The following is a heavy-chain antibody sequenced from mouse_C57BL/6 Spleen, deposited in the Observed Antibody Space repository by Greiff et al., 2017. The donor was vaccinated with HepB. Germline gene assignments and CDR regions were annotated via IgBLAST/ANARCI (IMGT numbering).Heavy chain of an antibody. CDR2: IYPGSGST. J-gene: IGHJ1*03. Sequence: QVQLQQPGAELVKPGASVKMSCKASGYTFTSYWITWVKQRPGQGLEWIGDIYPGSGSTNYNEKFKSKATLTVDTSSSTAYMQLSSLTSEDSAVYYCARAPVVATGDWYFDVWGTGTTVTVSS. V-gene: IGHV1-55*01. CDR1: GYTFTSYW. CDR3: ARAPVVATGDWYFDV. D-gene: IGHD1-1*01.